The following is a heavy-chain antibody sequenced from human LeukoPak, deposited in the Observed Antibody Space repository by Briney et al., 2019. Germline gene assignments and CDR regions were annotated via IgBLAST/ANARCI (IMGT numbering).Heavy chain of an antibody. CDR1: GFTFNSYW. J-gene: IGHJ6*02. D-gene: IGHD3-10*01. CDR3: AKDVYYYGSGSYYNYYYYGMDV. V-gene: IGHV3-74*01. Sequence: GGSLRLSCAASGFTFNSYWMHWVRQAPGKGLVWVSRIDEDGKTIDYADSVKGRFTISRDNAKDTLYLQMNSLRAEDTAVYYCAKDVYYYGSGSYYNYYYYGMDVWGQGTTVTVSS. CDR2: IDEDGKTI.